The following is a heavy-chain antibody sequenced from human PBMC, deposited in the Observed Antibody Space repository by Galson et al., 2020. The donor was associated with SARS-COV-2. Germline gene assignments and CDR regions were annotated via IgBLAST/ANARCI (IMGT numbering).Heavy chain of an antibody. V-gene: IGHV3-23*01. CDR1: GFTFSDYA. CDR2: ISDSGADT. D-gene: IGHD2-8*01. CDR3: AQGTRRGYGTSWFDN. Sequence: GGSLRLSCAGSGFTFSDYAMNWVRQAPGKGLEWVSYISDSGADTYYADSVKGRFTISRDNYIRTLFLQMNNLGADDTAVYYCAQGTRRGYGTSWFDNWGLGTLVTVSS. J-gene: IGHJ4*02.